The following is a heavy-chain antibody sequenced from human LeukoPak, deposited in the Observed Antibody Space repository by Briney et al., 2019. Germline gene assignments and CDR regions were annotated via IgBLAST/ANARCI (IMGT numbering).Heavy chain of an antibody. CDR2: IFGNGDTT. CDR3: AKRNTMVRGGPCFDY. D-gene: IGHD3-10*01. CDR1: GFSFSSYA. V-gene: IGHV3-23*01. J-gene: IGHJ4*02. Sequence: GGSLRLSCAASGFSFSSYAMNWVRQAPGKGLEWVSIIFGNGDTTYYADSVKGRFTVSRDNSKDTLYLQMNDLRPDDTAIYYCAKRNTMVRGGPCFDYWGQGLLGTVSS.